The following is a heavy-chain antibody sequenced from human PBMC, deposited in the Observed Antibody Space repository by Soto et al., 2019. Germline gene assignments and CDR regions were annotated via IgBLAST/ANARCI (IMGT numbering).Heavy chain of an antibody. CDR3: ARAVYRGYSYGPYYYYGMDV. CDR2: IGTAGDT. CDR1: GFTFSSYD. V-gene: IGHV3-13*01. Sequence: GGSLRLSCAASGFTFSSYDMHWVRQATGKGLEWVSAIGTAGDTYYPGSVKSRFTISRENAKNSLYLQMNSLRAGDTAVYYCARAVYRGYSYGPYYYYGMDVWGQGTTVTVSS. J-gene: IGHJ6*02. D-gene: IGHD5-18*01.